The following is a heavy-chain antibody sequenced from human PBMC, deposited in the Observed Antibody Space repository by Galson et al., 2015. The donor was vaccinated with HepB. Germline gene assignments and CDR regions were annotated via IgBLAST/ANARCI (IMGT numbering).Heavy chain of an antibody. D-gene: IGHD3-22*01. CDR3: ARLIYHNTSGPYWEDAFDI. CDR1: GGAFSNYE. Sequence: SVKVSCKASGGAFSNYEITWVRQAPGQGLEWGGGIIPMFGTADYAQKFQGRVTIIADESTRTSHMELSSLRSEDTAVYYCARLIYHNTSGPYWEDAFDIWGQGTMVTVTS. CDR2: IIPMFGTA. V-gene: IGHV1-69*13. J-gene: IGHJ3*02.